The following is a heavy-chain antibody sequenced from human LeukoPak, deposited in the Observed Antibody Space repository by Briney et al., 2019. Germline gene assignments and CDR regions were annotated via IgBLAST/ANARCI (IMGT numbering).Heavy chain of an antibody. Sequence: ASVKVSCKASGYTFTVYYMHWVRQAPGQGLEWMGWINPNSGGTNYAQKFQGRVTMTRDTSISTAYMELSRLRSDDTAVYYCARSIAARPGWYFDFWGRGTLVTVPS. V-gene: IGHV1-2*02. D-gene: IGHD6-6*01. CDR3: ARSIAARPGWYFDF. J-gene: IGHJ2*01. CDR2: INPNSGGT. CDR1: GYTFTVYY.